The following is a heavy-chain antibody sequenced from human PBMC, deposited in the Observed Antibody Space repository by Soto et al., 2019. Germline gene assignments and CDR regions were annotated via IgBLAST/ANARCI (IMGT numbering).Heavy chain of an antibody. CDR1: GFTFSSYA. Sequence: GGSLRLSCAASGFTFSSYAMHWVRQAPGKGLEWVAVISYDGSNKYYADYVKGRFTISRDNSKNTLYLQMNSLRAEDTAVYYFARDVAQWLVRYYYYGMDVWGQGTTVTVSS. V-gene: IGHV3-30-3*01. CDR3: ARDVAQWLVRYYYYGMDV. J-gene: IGHJ6*02. CDR2: ISYDGSNK. D-gene: IGHD6-19*01.